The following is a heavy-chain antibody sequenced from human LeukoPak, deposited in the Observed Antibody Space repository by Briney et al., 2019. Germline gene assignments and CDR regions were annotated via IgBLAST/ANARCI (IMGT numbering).Heavy chain of an antibody. J-gene: IGHJ5*02. Sequence: ASVKVSCKASGYTFTDYAMNWVRQAPGQGLEWMGWINTNTGNPTYAQGSTGRFVFSLDTSVSTAFLQISSLKAEDTAVYYCARPPEIAAAGTFWFDPWGQGTLVTVSS. CDR3: ARPPEIAAAGTFWFDP. CDR2: INTNTGNP. V-gene: IGHV7-4-1*02. D-gene: IGHD6-13*01. CDR1: GYTFTDYA.